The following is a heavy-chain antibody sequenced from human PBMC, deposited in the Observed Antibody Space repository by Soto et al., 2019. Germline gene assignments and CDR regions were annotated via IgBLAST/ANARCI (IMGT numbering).Heavy chain of an antibody. CDR3: AEWGVAGSDY. V-gene: IGHV3-7*01. CDR2: VKEDGSEK. D-gene: IGHD2-15*01. J-gene: IGHJ4*02. Sequence: EVQLVESGGGLVQPGGSLRLSCAASGFSFSSYYMSWVRQAQGKGLEWVANVKEDGSEKYYVDSVKGRFTVSRDNAKSSLYLQMNSLRAEDTAVYYCAEWGVAGSDYWGQGTLVTVSS. CDR1: GFSFSSYY.